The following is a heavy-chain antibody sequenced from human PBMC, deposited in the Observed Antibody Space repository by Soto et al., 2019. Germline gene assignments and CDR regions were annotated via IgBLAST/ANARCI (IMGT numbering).Heavy chain of an antibody. D-gene: IGHD6-13*01. CDR2: INSDGSST. CDR3: AREFSSSWYSGDIDP. V-gene: IGHV3-74*01. CDR1: GFTFSSYW. Sequence: GGSLRLSCASSGFTFSSYWMHWVRQAPGKGLVWVSRINSDGSSTSYADSVKGRFAISRDSAKNTLYLQMNSLRAEDTAVYYCAREFSSSWYSGDIDPWGQGTLVTVSS. J-gene: IGHJ5*02.